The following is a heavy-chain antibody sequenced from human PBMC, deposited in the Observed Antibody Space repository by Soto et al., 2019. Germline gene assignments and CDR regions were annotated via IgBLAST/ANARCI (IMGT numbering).Heavy chain of an antibody. Sequence: SLKVSCKASGGTFSSYAISWVRQAPGQGLEWMGGIIPIFGTANYAQKFQGRVTITADESTSTAYVELSSLRSEDTAVYYCARNLNVVVVAARDPDAFDIWGQGTMVTVSS. V-gene: IGHV1-69*13. CDR2: IIPIFGTA. CDR3: ARNLNVVVVAARDPDAFDI. CDR1: GGTFSSYA. J-gene: IGHJ3*02. D-gene: IGHD2-15*01.